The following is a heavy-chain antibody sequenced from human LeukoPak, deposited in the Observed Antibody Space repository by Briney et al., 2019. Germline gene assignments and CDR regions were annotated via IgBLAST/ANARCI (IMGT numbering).Heavy chain of an antibody. CDR2: ISRDSTYI. Sequence: PGGSLRLSCAASGFTFISYSMNWVRQAPGKGLEWVSSISRDSTYIYYADSVKGRFTISRDNSKNTLYLQMNSLRAEDTAVYYCAKDSHELVAWGQGTLVTVSS. CDR3: AKDSHELVA. CDR1: GFTFISYS. D-gene: IGHD2-15*01. V-gene: IGHV3-21*04. J-gene: IGHJ4*02.